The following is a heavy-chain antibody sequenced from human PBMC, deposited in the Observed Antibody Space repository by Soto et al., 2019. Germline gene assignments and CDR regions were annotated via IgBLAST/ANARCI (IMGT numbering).Heavy chain of an antibody. V-gene: IGHV4-30-2*01. D-gene: IGHD3-22*01. Sequence: QLQLQESGSGLVKPSQTLSLTCAVSGGSISSGGYCWSWMRQPPGKGLGWIGYIYHSGSTYYNPSLKSRVTISVDRSKNQLSLKLSSVTAADTAVYYCARAPYDSSGYPSYYFDYWGQGTLVTVSS. CDR3: ARAPYDSSGYPSYYFDY. J-gene: IGHJ4*02. CDR2: IYHSGST. CDR1: GGSISSGGYC.